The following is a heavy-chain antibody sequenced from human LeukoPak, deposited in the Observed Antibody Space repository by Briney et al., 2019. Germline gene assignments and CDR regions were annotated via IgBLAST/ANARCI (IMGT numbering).Heavy chain of an antibody. Sequence: PGGSLRLSCAASGSTFSDRYMDWVRQAPGKGLQWVGRTGNKASRYTTEYAASVKGRFTISRDDSKNSLYLQMNSLKTEDTALYYCTRGYSGRSVYAFDIWGQGTMVTVSS. CDR2: TGNKASRYTT. CDR1: GSTFSDRY. V-gene: IGHV3-72*01. J-gene: IGHJ3*02. CDR3: TRGYSGRSVYAFDI. D-gene: IGHD1-26*01.